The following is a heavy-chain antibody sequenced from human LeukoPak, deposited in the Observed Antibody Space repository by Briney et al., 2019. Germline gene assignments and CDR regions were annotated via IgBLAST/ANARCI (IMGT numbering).Heavy chain of an antibody. CDR1: GGTFSSYA. Sequence: SVKVSCKASGGTFSSYAISWVRQAPGQGLEWMGGIIPIFGTANYAQKFQGRVTITADEPTSTAYMELSSLRSEDTAVYYCARDIAVAGTVWFDPWGQGTLVTVSS. D-gene: IGHD6-19*01. CDR3: ARDIAVAGTVWFDP. V-gene: IGHV1-69*01. CDR2: IIPIFGTA. J-gene: IGHJ5*02.